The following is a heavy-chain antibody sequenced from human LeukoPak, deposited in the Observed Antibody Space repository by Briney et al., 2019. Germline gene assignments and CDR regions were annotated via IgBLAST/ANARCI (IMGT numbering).Heavy chain of an antibody. D-gene: IGHD5-18*01. V-gene: IGHV4-59*01. CDR2: IYYSGST. CDR3: ARIQKWSFDC. Sequence: SETLSLTCTVSGGSIGIDYWSWIRQPPGKGLEWIGYIYYSGSTNYTSSLKSRVTISVDRSKNQFSLKLTSVSAADTAVYYCARIQKWSFDCWGPGALVTVSS. CDR1: GGSIGIDY. J-gene: IGHJ4*02.